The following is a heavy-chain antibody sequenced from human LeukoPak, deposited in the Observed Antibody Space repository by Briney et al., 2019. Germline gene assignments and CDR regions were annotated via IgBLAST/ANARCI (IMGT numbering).Heavy chain of an antibody. CDR1: GFTFSSYG. V-gene: IGHV3-33*01. CDR2: IWYDGSNE. CDR3: TRDRGYYSDY. J-gene: IGHJ4*02. Sequence: GGSLRLSCAASGFTFSSYGMPWVRQAPGKGLEWAAIIWYDGSNEYYADSVKGRFTISRDNYGNTLYLQMDSLRVEDTALYYCTRDRGYYSDYWGQGTLVTVSS. D-gene: IGHD3-3*01.